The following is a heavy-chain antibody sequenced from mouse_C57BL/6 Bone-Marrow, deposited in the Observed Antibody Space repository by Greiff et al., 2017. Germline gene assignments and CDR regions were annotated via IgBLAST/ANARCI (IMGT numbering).Heavy chain of an antibody. CDR3: AREGGLYYGNYGRFAY. V-gene: IGHV5-4*01. J-gene: IGHJ3*01. CDR2: ISDGGSYT. CDR1: GFTFSSYA. Sequence: EVQVVESGGGLVKPGGSLKLSCAASGFTFSSYAMSWVRQTPEKRLEWVATISDGGSYTYYPDNVKGRFTISRDNAKNNLYLQMSHLKSEDTAMYYCAREGGLYYGNYGRFAYWGQGTLVTVSA. D-gene: IGHD2-1*01.